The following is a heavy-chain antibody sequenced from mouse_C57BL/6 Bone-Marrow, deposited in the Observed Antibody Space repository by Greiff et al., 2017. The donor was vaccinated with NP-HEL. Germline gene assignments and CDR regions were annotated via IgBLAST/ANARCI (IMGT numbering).Heavy chain of an antibody. CDR3: AREGSTMVTAPWFAY. D-gene: IGHD2-2*01. J-gene: IGHJ3*01. V-gene: IGHV1-72*01. CDR2: IDPNSGGT. CDR1: GYTFTSYW. Sequence: VQLQQPGAELVKPGASVKLSCKASGYTFTSYWMHWVKQRPGRGLEWIGRIDPNSGGTKYNEKFKSKATLTVDKPSSTAYMQLSSLPSEDSAVYYGAREGSTMVTAPWFAYWGQGTLVTVSA.